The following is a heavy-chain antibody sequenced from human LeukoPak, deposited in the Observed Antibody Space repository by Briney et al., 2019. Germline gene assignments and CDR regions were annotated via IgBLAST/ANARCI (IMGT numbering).Heavy chain of an antibody. D-gene: IGHD1-26*01. CDR3: ARHAPEWELTRVGWFDP. CDR1: GGSISSSSYY. Sequence: NPSETLSLTCTVSGGSISSSSYYWGWIRQPPGKGLEWIGSIYYSGSTYYNPSLKSRVTISVDTSKNQFSLKLSSVTAADTDYCARHAPEWELTRVGWFDPWGQGTLVTVSS. J-gene: IGHJ5*02. V-gene: IGHV4-39*01. CDR2: IYYSGST.